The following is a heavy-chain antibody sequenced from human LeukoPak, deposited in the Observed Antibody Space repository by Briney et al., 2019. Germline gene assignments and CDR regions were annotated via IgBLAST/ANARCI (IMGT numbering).Heavy chain of an antibody. CDR3: ARALYCSSTSCHEPWFDP. CDR2: INHSGST. D-gene: IGHD2-2*01. J-gene: IGHJ5*02. Sequence: SETLSLTCAVYGGSFSGYYWSWIRQPPGKGLEWIGEINHSGSTNYNPSLKSRVTISVDTSKNQFSLKLSSVTAADTAVYYCARALYCSSTSCHEPWFDPWGQGTLVTVSS. CDR1: GGSFSGYY. V-gene: IGHV4-34*01.